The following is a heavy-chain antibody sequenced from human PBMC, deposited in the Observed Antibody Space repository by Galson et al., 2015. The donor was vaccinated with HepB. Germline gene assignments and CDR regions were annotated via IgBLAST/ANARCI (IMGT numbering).Heavy chain of an antibody. Sequence: ETLSLTCAVSGGSISSSNWWSWVRQPPGKGLEWIGEIYHSGSTNYNPSRKSRVTISVDRSKNQFSLKLSSVTAADTAVYYCARAWGGSYLGAGYYYGMTSGAKGPRSPSP. J-gene: IGHJ6*02. D-gene: IGHD1-26*01. CDR2: IYHSGST. CDR1: GGSISSSNW. V-gene: IGHV4-4*02. CDR3: ARAWGGSYLGAGYYYGMTS.